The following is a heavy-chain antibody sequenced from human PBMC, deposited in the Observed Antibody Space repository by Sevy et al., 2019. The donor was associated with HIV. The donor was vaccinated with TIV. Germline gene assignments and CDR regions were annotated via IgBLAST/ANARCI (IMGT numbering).Heavy chain of an antibody. V-gene: IGHV1-69*06. J-gene: IGHJ6*03. CDR1: GGTFSSYA. D-gene: IGHD3-9*01. Sequence: ASVKVSCKASGGTFSSYAISWVRQAPGQGLEWMGGIIPIFGTANYAQKFQGRVTITADKSTSTAYMELSSLRSEDTALYYCARSKYVALDYYDILTGYYYYYYMDVWGKGTTVTVSS. CDR2: IIPIFGTA. CDR3: ARSKYVALDYYDILTGYYYYYYMDV.